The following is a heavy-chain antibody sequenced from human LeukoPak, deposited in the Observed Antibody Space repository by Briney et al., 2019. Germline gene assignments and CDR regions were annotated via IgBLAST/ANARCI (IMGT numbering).Heavy chain of an antibody. CDR3: ASVCGSSCPRYFDY. CDR1: GYTFTSYD. CDR2: MNPNSGNT. D-gene: IGHD6-13*01. Sequence: GASVKVSCKASGYTFTSYDIIWVRQATGQGLEWMGWMNPNSGNTGYAQKFQGRVTMTRNTSISTPYMELSSLRSEDTAVYYCASVCGSSCPRYFDYWGQGTLVTVSS. V-gene: IGHV1-8*01. J-gene: IGHJ4*02.